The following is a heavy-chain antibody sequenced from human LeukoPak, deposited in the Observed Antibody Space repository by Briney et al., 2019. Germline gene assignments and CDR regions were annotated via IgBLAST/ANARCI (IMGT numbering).Heavy chain of an antibody. CDR1: GSSLSTSGVG. CDR3: AHRTTMTTVTPSAFDI. CDR2: IYWDDDK. Sequence: SGPTLVKPTQTLTLTCTFSGSSLSTSGVGVGWIRQPPGKALEWLALIYWDDDKRYSPSLKSRLTITKDTSKNQVVLTMTNMDPVDTATYYCAHRTTMTTVTPSAFDIWGQGTMVTVSS. J-gene: IGHJ3*02. D-gene: IGHD4-17*01. V-gene: IGHV2-5*02.